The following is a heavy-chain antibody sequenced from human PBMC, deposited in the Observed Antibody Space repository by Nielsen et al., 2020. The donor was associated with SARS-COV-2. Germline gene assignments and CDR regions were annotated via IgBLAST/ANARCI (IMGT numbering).Heavy chain of an antibody. V-gene: IGHV3-30-3*01. Sequence: GESLKISCAASGFTFSSYAMHWVRQAPGKGLEWVAVISYDGSNKYYADSVKGRFTISRDNSKNTLYLQMNSLRAEDTAVYYCARGWFGELLGTNFDYWGQGTLVTVSS. CDR3: ARGWFGELLGTNFDY. D-gene: IGHD3-10*01. CDR2: ISYDGSNK. CDR1: GFTFSSYA. J-gene: IGHJ4*02.